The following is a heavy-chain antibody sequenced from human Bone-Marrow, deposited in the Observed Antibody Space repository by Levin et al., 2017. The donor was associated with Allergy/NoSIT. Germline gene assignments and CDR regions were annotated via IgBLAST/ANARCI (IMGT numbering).Heavy chain of an antibody. CDR1: GFTFSSYW. D-gene: IGHD6-13*01. Sequence: GESLKISCAASGFTFSSYWMSWVRQAPGKGLEWVANIKQDGSEKYYVDSVKGRFTISRDNAKNSLYLQMNSLRAEDTAVYYCARESGYSSSWYPNFDYWGQGTLVTVSS. J-gene: IGHJ4*02. V-gene: IGHV3-7*01. CDR2: IKQDGSEK. CDR3: ARESGYSSSWYPNFDY.